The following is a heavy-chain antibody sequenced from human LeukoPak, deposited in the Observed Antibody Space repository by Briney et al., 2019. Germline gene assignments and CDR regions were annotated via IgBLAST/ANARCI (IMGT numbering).Heavy chain of an antibody. Sequence: PSETLSLTCTVSGGPIFSSPFYWVWIRQPPGKGLEWIASVYYNGITYYNPSLKSRVTISVDTSKNQFALKVTSVTAADTAIYYCARLMTTVATWGQGTLVTVSS. J-gene: IGHJ4*02. V-gene: IGHV4-39*01. CDR2: VYYNGIT. D-gene: IGHD4-11*01. CDR1: GGPIFSSPFY. CDR3: ARLMTTVAT.